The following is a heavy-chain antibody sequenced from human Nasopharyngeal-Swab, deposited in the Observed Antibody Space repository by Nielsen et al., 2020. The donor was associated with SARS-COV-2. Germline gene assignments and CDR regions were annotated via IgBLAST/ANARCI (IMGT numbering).Heavy chain of an antibody. CDR3: AKQLAAAGPPGAFDI. J-gene: IGHJ3*02. V-gene: IGHV4-39*01. D-gene: IGHD6-13*01. Sequence: WIRQPPGKGLEWIGSIYYSGSTYYNPSLKSRVTISVDTSENQFSLKLSSVTAADMAVYYCAKQLAAAGPPGAFDIWGQGTMVTVSS. CDR2: IYYSGST.